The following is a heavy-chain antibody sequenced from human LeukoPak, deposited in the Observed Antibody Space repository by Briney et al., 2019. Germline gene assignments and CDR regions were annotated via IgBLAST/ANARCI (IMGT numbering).Heavy chain of an antibody. D-gene: IGHD5-24*01. CDR2: IIPIFGTA. CDR1: GGTFSSYA. Sequence: EASVKVSCKASGGTFSSYAISWVRQAPGQGLEWMGGIIPIFGTANYAQKFQGRVTMTRDTSTSIVYMELSSLRSEDTAVYYCARDRRDGYNWASFDYWGQGTLVTVSS. V-gene: IGHV1-69*05. J-gene: IGHJ4*02. CDR3: ARDRRDGYNWASFDY.